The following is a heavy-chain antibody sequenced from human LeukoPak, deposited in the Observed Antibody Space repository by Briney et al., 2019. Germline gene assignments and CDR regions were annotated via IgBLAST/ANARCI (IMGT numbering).Heavy chain of an antibody. CDR2: INHSGST. D-gene: IGHD3-16*02. CDR3: ARLFVYDYVWGSYRLNNDY. J-gene: IGHJ4*02. V-gene: IGHV4-34*01. CDR1: GGSFSGYY. Sequence: SETLSLTCAVYGGSFSGYYWSWIRQPPGKGLEWIEEINHSGSTNYNPSLKSRVTISVDTSKNQFSLKLSSVTAADTAVYYCARLFVYDYVWGSYRLNNDYWGQGTLVTVSS.